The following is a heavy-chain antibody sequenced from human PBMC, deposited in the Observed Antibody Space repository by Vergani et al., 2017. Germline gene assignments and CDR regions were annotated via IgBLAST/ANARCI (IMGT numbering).Heavy chain of an antibody. D-gene: IGHD3-16*01. J-gene: IGHJ6*03. V-gene: IGHV3-74*03. CDR1: GFSFNSYW. Sequence: DVHLAESGGGFFQPGGSLRLSCSASGFSFNSYWMHWVRHVPGKGLLWVSRIKSDGSITAYADSVKGRFTISRDNSKNTVNLQMNSRRVDDTAVYYCAKDLGGGKSISGTDYMDVWGKGTTVTV. CDR3: AKDLGGGKSISGTDYMDV. CDR2: IKSDGSIT.